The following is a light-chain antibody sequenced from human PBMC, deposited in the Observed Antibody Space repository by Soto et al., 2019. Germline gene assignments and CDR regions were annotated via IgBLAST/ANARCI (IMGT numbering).Light chain of an antibody. J-gene: IGKJ3*01. Sequence: DIQMTQSPSSLSASVGDRVTITCRASQGISNYLAWYQQKPGKVPKLLIYVASTLQSGVPSRFSGSGSGTDFTLTISSLQPEDVATYYCQEYNSAPRFTFGPGTKVDIK. CDR3: QEYNSAPRFT. CDR2: VAS. V-gene: IGKV1-27*01. CDR1: QGISNY.